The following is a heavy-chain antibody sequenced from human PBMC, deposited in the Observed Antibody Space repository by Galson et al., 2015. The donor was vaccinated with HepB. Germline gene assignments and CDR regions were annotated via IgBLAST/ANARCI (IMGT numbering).Heavy chain of an antibody. CDR3: AKKGRRDGYNWADY. V-gene: IGHV3-30*18. Sequence: LRLSCAASGFTFSSYGMHWVRQAPGKGLEWVAVISYDGSNKYYADSVKGRFTISRDNSKNTLYLQMNSLRAEDTAVYYCAKKGRRDGYNWADYWGQGTLVTVSS. CDR2: ISYDGSNK. CDR1: GFTFSSYG. J-gene: IGHJ4*02. D-gene: IGHD5-24*01.